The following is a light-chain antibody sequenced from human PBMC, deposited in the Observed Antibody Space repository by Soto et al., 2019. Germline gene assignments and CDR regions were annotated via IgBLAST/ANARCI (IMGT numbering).Light chain of an antibody. CDR2: EVS. J-gene: IGLJ2*01. Sequence: QSALTQPASVSGSPGQSITISCTGTSSDVGGYNYVSWDQHHPGKAPKLMIYEVSNRPSGVSNRFSGSKSGNTASLTISGLQAEDESDYCCSSYTSSSTVVFGGGTKVTVL. V-gene: IGLV2-14*01. CDR1: SSDVGGYNY. CDR3: SSYTSSSTVV.